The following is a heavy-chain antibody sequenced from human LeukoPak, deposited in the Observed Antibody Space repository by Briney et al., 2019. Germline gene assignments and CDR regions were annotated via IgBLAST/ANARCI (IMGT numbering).Heavy chain of an antibody. D-gene: IGHD2-21*02. V-gene: IGHV1-2*02. CDR3: ARDPGKHCGGDCSGDY. CDR1: GYTFTGYY. CDR2: INPNSGGT. Sequence: ASVKVSCKASGYTFTGYYMHWVRQAPGQGLEWMGWINPNSGGTNYAQKFQGRVTMTRDTSISTAYMELSRLRSDDTAVYYCARDPGKHCGGDCSGDYWGQGTLVTASS. J-gene: IGHJ4*02.